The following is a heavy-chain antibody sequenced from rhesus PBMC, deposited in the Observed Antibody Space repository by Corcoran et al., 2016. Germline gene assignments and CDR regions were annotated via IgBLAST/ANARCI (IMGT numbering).Heavy chain of an antibody. CDR1: GFSLSTSGMG. CDR3: ARGGWRYYFDY. Sequence: QVTLKESGPALVKPTQTLTLTCTFSGFSLSTSGMGVGWIRQPQGKALEWLASIYWDDEKYYRTSQKSRHTLSKETAKNQVVLSMTNLDPVDTATYYCARGGWRYYFDYWGQGVLVTVSS. CDR2: IYWDDEK. J-gene: IGHJ4*01. V-gene: IGHV2S1*01. D-gene: IGHD6-31*01.